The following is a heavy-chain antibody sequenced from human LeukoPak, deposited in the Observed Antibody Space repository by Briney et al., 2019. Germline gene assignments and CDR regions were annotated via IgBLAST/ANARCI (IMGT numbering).Heavy chain of an antibody. V-gene: IGHV4-34*01. CDR1: GGSISSYY. Sequence: PSETLSLTCTVSGGSISSYYWSWVRQPPGKGLEWIGEINHSGSTNYNPSLKSRVTISVDTSKNQFSLKLSSVTAADTAVYYCARVTAGYYDSSGYYYVRSYWFDPWGQGTLVTVSS. D-gene: IGHD3-22*01. CDR2: INHSGST. J-gene: IGHJ5*02. CDR3: ARVTAGYYDSSGYYYVRSYWFDP.